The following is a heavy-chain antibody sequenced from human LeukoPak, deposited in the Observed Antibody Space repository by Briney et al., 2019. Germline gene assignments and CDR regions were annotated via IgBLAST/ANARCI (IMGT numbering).Heavy chain of an antibody. CDR1: GYTFTGYY. V-gene: IGHV1-2*02. J-gene: IGHJ4*02. CDR2: INPNSGGT. CDR3: ARDRGGGGYCSGGSCYTNVGYYFDY. Sequence: ASVKVSCKASGYTFTGYYMHWVRQAPGQGLEWMGWINPNSGGTNYAQKFQGRVTMTRDTSISTAYMELSRLRSDDTAVYYCARDRGGGGYCSGGSCYTNVGYYFDYWGQGTLVTVSS. D-gene: IGHD2-15*01.